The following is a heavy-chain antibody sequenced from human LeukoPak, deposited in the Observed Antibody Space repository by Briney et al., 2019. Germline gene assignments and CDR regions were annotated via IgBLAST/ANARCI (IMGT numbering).Heavy chain of an antibody. J-gene: IGHJ4*02. V-gene: IGHV1-18*01. CDR2: ISAYNGNT. D-gene: IGHD4-11*01. CDR1: GYTFTNYG. CDR3: ARGFSETTVIPIDY. Sequence: ASVKVSCKASGYTFTNYGINWVRQAPGQGLEWMGWISAYNGNTHYAQNLQGGVTMTTDISTSTAYMEVRSLRADDTAVYYCARGFSETTVIPIDYWGPGTLVTVSS.